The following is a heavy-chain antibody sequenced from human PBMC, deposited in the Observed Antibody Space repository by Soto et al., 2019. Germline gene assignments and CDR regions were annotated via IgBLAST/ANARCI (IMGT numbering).Heavy chain of an antibody. J-gene: IGHJ6*02. V-gene: IGHV1-69*13. CDR3: ARSALEWFGDYYYGMDV. D-gene: IGHD3-3*01. CDR2: IIPIFGTA. CDR1: GGTFSSYA. Sequence: ASVKVSCKASGGTFSSYAISWVRQAPGQGLEWMGGIIPIFGTANYAQKFQGRVTITADESTSTAYMELSSLRSEDTAVYYCARSALEWFGDYYYGMDVWGQGTTVTVSS.